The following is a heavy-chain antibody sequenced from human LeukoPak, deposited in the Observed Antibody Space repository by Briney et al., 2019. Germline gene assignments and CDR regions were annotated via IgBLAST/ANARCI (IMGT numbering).Heavy chain of an antibody. CDR3: ATSFGDLPHYFFY. J-gene: IGHJ4*02. CDR1: GGSFSDYF. CDR2: INHSGST. D-gene: IGHD3-10*01. Sequence: SETLSLTCAVYGGSFSDYFWNWIRQPPGKGLEWIGEINHSGSTNYNPSLKSRVTMSVDTSKNQFSLHLSSVTAADTAVYYCATSFGDLPHYFFYWGQGALVTVSS. V-gene: IGHV4-34*01.